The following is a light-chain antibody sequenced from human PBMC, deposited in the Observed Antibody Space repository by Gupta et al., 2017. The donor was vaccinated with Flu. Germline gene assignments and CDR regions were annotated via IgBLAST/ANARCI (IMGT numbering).Light chain of an antibody. CDR1: QSVSSH. Sequence: EIVLTQSPATVSLSPGERLTLSCRASQSVSSHLAWYQQKPGRAPRLLIYDASKRATGIPARFSGSGSGTDYTLTISGLEPEDLAVYYCQQRVIWPLTFGGGTKVEIK. V-gene: IGKV3-11*01. CDR2: DAS. J-gene: IGKJ4*01. CDR3: QQRVIWPLT.